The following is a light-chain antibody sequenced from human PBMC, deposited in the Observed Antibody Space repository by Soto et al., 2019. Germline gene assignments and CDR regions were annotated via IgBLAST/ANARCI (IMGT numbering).Light chain of an antibody. Sequence: DIHMTPSPSTLSAAVGDSVTCTSRSSQSISGSLAWYQQKPGKAPKLLIYDASSLESGVPSRFSGSASGTEFTLTISSLQPDDFATYYCQHYNSYSEAFGQGTKVDIK. CDR2: DAS. CDR1: QSISGS. V-gene: IGKV1-5*01. J-gene: IGKJ1*01. CDR3: QHYNSYSEA.